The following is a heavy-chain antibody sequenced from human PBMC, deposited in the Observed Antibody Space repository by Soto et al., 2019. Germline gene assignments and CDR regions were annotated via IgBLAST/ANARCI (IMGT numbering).Heavy chain of an antibody. D-gene: IGHD6-13*01. Sequence: GGSLRLSCAASGFTFSSYAMSWVRQAPGKGLEWVSAISGSGGSTYYADSVKGRFTISRDNSKNTLYLQMNSPRAEDTAVYYCAKGDTGYSSSWYFDYWGQGTLVTVSS. CDR2: ISGSGGST. V-gene: IGHV3-23*01. CDR3: AKGDTGYSSSWYFDY. CDR1: GFTFSSYA. J-gene: IGHJ4*02.